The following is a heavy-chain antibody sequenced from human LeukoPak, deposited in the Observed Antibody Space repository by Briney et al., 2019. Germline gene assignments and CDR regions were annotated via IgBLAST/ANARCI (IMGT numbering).Heavy chain of an antibody. D-gene: IGHD5-24*01. CDR2: ITSSGTTI. Sequence: GGSLRLSCAASGFTFSSYNMNWVRQAPGKGLECVSYITSSGTTIYYADSVKGRFTISRDNAKNSLYLQMSGLRAEDTAMYYCVRDADFYKGDYWGQGTLVTVSS. V-gene: IGHV3-48*01. CDR1: GFTFSSYN. J-gene: IGHJ4*02. CDR3: VRDADFYKGDY.